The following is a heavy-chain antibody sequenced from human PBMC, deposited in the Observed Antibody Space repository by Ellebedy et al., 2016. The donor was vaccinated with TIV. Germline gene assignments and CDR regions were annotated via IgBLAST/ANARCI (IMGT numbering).Heavy chain of an antibody. CDR3: ARGRGGTYSIPFDY. V-gene: IGHV4-34*01. CDR2: INHSGST. D-gene: IGHD1-26*01. CDR1: GASFSHYY. Sequence: SETLSLTXAVYGASFSHYYWSWIRQPPGKGLEWIGEINHSGSTNYNPSLKSRVTITVDTSKNQFSLKLNTVTAADTAFYYWARGRGGTYSIPFDYWGQGTLVTVSS. J-gene: IGHJ4*02.